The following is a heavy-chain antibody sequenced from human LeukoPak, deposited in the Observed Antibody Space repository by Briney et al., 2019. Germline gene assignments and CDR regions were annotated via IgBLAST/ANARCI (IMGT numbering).Heavy chain of an antibody. D-gene: IGHD3-10*01. CDR1: GFNFSPYP. Sequence: PGGSLRLSCAASGFNFSPYPMNWVRQAPGKGLEWVSHISSDGNTEYYLDSVRGRFTMSRDNAKSLLFLQMNSLRAEDTAVYYCARDYASDYWGQGTLVTVSS. V-gene: IGHV3-48*03. J-gene: IGHJ4*02. CDR3: ARDYASDY. CDR2: ISSDGNTE.